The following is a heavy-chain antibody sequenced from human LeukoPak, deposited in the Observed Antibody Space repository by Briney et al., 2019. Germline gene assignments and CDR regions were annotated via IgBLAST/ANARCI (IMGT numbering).Heavy chain of an antibody. D-gene: IGHD2-2*01. Sequence: MPLETLSLTCAVYGGSFSGYYWSWIRQPPGKGLEWIGEINHSGSTNYNPSLKSRVTISVDTSKNQFSLKLSSVTAADTAVYYCARGRHIVVVPAAPPGYFQHWGQGTLVTVSS. CDR3: ARGRHIVVVPAAPPGYFQH. J-gene: IGHJ1*01. V-gene: IGHV4-34*01. CDR2: INHSGST. CDR1: GGSFSGYY.